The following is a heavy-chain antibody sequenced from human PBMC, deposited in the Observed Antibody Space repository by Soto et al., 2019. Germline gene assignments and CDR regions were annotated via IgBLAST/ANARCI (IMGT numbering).Heavy chain of an antibody. D-gene: IGHD1-26*01. Sequence: QVQLVQSGAEVKKPGASVKVSCKASGYTFTNYGLTWVRQAPGQGLEWMGWIDTYNGNTNYAQNPQGRVTTTTETSTSTAYMELRSVTSDDTAVYYCARVLVGATKPRYSDVWGQGTLVTVSS. CDR3: ARVLVGATKPRYSDV. CDR2: IDTYNGNT. CDR1: GYTFTNYG. V-gene: IGHV1-18*01. J-gene: IGHJ4*02.